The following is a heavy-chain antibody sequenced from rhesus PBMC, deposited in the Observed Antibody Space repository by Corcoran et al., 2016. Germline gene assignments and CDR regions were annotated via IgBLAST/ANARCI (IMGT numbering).Heavy chain of an antibody. Sequence: EVQLVETGGGLVQPGGSLKLSCAASGFTFSSYGMSWVRQAPGKGLEWVSAIKRSGDSTYYADSLKGRFTIARDNSKNTLSLQMNSLRAEDTAVYYCARRYSGYSRHVDYWGQGVLVTVSS. CDR1: GFTFSSYG. V-gene: IGHV3S5*01. CDR3: ARRYSGYSRHVDY. D-gene: IGHD5-24*01. J-gene: IGHJ4*01. CDR2: IKRSGDST.